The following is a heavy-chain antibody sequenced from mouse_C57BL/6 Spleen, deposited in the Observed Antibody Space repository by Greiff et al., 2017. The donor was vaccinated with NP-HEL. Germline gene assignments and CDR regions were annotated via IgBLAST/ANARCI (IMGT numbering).Heavy chain of an antibody. CDR3: ARGGLLRYFDY. D-gene: IGHD2-3*01. CDR1: GYTFTSYW. V-gene: IGHV1-50*01. J-gene: IGHJ2*01. CDR2: IDPSDSYT. Sequence: QVQLQQPGAELVKPGASVKLSCKASGYTFTSYWMQWVKQRPGQGLEWIGEIDPSDSYTNYNQKFKGKATLTVDTSSSTAYMQLSSLTSEDSAVYHCARGGLLRYFDYWGQGTTLTVSS.